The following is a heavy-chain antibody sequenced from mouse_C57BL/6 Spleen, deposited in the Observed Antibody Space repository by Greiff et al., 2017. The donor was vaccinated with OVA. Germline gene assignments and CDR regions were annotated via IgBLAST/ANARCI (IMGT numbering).Heavy chain of an antibody. V-gene: IGHV1-55*01. J-gene: IGHJ4*01. CDR2: IYPGSGST. Sequence: QVQLKQPGAELVKPGASVKMSCKASGYTFTSYWITWVKQRPGQGLEWIGDIYPGSGSTNYNEKFKSKATLTVDTSSSTAYMQLSSLTSEDSAVYYCAAAYGSSDMDYWGQGTSVTVSS. CDR1: GYTFTSYW. D-gene: IGHD1-1*01. CDR3: AAAYGSSDMDY.